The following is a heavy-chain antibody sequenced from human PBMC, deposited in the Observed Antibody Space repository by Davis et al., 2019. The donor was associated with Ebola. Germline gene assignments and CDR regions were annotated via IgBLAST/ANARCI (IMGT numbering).Heavy chain of an antibody. CDR3: AKAQECSSTTCYAFDI. V-gene: IGHV3-21*04. J-gene: IGHJ3*02. D-gene: IGHD6-13*01. Sequence: PGGSLRLSCAASGFTFSSYSMNWVRQAPGKGLEWVSSISSSSSYIYYADSVKGRFTISRDNSKNTLYLQMNSLRAEDTAVYYCAKAQECSSTTCYAFDIWGQGTMVTVSS. CDR1: GFTFSSYS. CDR2: ISSSSSYI.